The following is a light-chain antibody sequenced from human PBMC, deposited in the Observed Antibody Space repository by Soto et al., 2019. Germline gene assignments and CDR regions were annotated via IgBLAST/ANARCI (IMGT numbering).Light chain of an antibody. Sequence: QSALTQPRSVSGSPGQSVTISCTGTSSDAGGYNYVSWYQQHPGKAPKLMIYDVSKRPSGVPDRFSGSKSGNTASLTISGLQAEDEADYYCCSYAGSYTWTFGQGTK. CDR2: DVS. V-gene: IGLV2-11*01. CDR3: CSYAGSYTWT. CDR1: SSDAGGYNY. J-gene: IGLJ3*02.